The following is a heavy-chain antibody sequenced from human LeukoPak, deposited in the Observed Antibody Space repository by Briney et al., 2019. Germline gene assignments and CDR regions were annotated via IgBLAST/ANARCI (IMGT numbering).Heavy chain of an antibody. CDR2: IEQDGSEE. CDR3: ASYSSGWYYY. J-gene: IGHJ4*02. V-gene: IGHV3-7*01. Sequence: GGSLRLSCAASGFTFSSYWMSWVRQAPGKGLEWVANIEQDGSEEYYVDSVKGRFTISRDNAKNSLYLQMNSLRAEDTAVYYCASYSSGWYYYWGQGTLVTVSS. CDR1: GFTFSSYW. D-gene: IGHD6-19*01.